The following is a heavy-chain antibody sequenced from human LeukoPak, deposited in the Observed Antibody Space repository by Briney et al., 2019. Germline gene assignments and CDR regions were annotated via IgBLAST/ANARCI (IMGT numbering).Heavy chain of an antibody. V-gene: IGHV3-21*01. Sequence: GGSLRLSCAASGFTFSSYNMKWVRQAPGKGLEWVSSIGRSSSYIHYAESVRGRFTISRDNAKTSLYLQMNSLRAEDTAVYYCARDDRYSYGYSQSGHFDYWGQGILVTVSS. D-gene: IGHD5-18*01. CDR2: IGRSSSYI. CDR1: GFTFSSYN. CDR3: ARDDRYSYGYSQSGHFDY. J-gene: IGHJ4*02.